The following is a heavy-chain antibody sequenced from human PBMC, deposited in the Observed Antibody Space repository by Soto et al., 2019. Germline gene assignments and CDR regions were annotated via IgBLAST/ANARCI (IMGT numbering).Heavy chain of an antibody. CDR3: AITAMINRDSSTSFDY. J-gene: IGHJ4*02. Sequence: EVQLVESGGGSVKPGGSLRLSWAASGLTFSNVWMTWVRQAPGKGLEWVGRIKSKSDGETADVAAPMKARFTISRDDSKNTVFLEMNSLKSEDTALYYCAITAMINRDSSTSFDYWGRGTQVTVSS. D-gene: IGHD5-18*01. CDR2: IKSKSDGETA. CDR1: GLTFSNVW. V-gene: IGHV3-15*01.